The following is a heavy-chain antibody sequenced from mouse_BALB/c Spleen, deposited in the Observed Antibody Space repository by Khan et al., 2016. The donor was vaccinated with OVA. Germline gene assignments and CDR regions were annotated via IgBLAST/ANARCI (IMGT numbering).Heavy chain of an antibody. Sequence: VELVESGPGLAAPSQSLSITCTISGFSLTNYGVHWVRQPPGKGLEWLVVIWNDGTTTYNSSLKSRLTITKDNSRGQVYLKMNSLQTDDKANNFCARKPYYHNNNMGYWGQGTSVTVSS. J-gene: IGHJ4*01. V-gene: IGHV2-6*02. CDR2: IWNDGTT. D-gene: IGHD2-10*01. CDR1: GFSLTNYG. CDR3: ARKPYYHNNNMGY.